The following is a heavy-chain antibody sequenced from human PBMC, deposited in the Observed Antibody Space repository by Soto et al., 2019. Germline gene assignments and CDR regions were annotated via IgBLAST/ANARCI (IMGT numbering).Heavy chain of an antibody. Sequence: SETLSVTCTVSGGSISTDYWNWIRQTPGKGLEWIGYIHHSGRTNYNPSLRSRVTISVDTSKNQFSLKLTSVTAADTAVYYCARDKITGLFDYWGQGTLVTVSS. CDR2: IHHSGRT. CDR1: GGSISTDY. V-gene: IGHV4-59*12. CDR3: ARDKITGLFDY. D-gene: IGHD2-8*02. J-gene: IGHJ4*02.